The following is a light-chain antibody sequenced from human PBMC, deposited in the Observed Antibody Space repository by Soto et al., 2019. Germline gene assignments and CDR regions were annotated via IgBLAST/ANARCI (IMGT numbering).Light chain of an antibody. CDR2: KTF. CDR1: QSIDIW. CDR3: QNYKSPPWT. Sequence: DIQMTQSPSTLSASVGDRVTITCRASQSIDIWLAWYQQKPGKAPKLLIYKTFSLESGVPSRFSGSGSGTEFTLTISSLQPDDFATYYCQNYKSPPWTFDQGTKVEIK. J-gene: IGKJ1*01. V-gene: IGKV1-5*03.